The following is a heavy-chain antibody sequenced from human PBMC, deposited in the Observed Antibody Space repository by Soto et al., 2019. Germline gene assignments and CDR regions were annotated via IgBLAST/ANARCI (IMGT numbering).Heavy chain of an antibody. J-gene: IGHJ5*02. CDR1: GYTFTGYY. Sequence: ASVKVSCKASGYTFTGYYMHWVRQAPGQELEWMGWINPNSGGTNYAQKFQGWVTMTRDTSISTAYMELSRLRSDDTAVYYCARARSIAAAYWFDPWGQGTLVTVSS. CDR2: INPNSGGT. D-gene: IGHD6-13*01. V-gene: IGHV1-2*04. CDR3: ARARSIAAAYWFDP.